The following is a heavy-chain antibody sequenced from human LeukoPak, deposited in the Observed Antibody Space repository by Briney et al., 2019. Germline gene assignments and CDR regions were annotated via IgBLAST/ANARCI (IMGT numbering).Heavy chain of an antibody. V-gene: IGHV4-59*01. CDR3: ARGSGWYFL. J-gene: IGHJ4*02. D-gene: IGHD6-19*01. Sequence: PSETLSLTCTVSGGSISGYYWTWSRQPPGKGLEWIGYVYYSGTTNYNPSLQSRVTISVDRSKNQLSLKLSSVTAADTAVYYCARGSGWYFLWGQGTLVTVSS. CDR2: VYYSGTT. CDR1: GGSISGYY.